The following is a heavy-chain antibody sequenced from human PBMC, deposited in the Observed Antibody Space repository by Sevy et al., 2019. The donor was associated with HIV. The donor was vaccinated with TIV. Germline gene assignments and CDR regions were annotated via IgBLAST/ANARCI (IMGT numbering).Heavy chain of an antibody. CDR2: IKSKTDGGTT. J-gene: IGHJ4*02. D-gene: IGHD2-2*02. CDR1: GFTFSNAW. Sequence: GGSLRLSCAASGFTFSNAWMSWVRQAPGKGLEWVGRIKSKTDGGTTDYAAPVKGRFTISRDDSKNTLYLQMNSLKTEDTAVYCCTTDTSDRCSSTSCHTSGFDYWGQGTLVTVSS. CDR3: TTDTSDRCSSTSCHTSGFDY. V-gene: IGHV3-15*01.